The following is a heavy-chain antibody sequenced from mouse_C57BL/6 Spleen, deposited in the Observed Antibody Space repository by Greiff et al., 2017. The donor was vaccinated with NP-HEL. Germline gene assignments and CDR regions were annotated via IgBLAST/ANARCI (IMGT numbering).Heavy chain of an antibody. J-gene: IGHJ2*01. Sequence: EVKLMESGGGLVKPGGSLKLSCAASGFTFSSYAMSWVRQTPEKRLEWVATISDGGSYTYSPDNVKGRFTISRDNAKNNLYLQMSHLKSEDTAMYYCARDYYYGSYFGYWGQGTTLTVSS. CDR2: ISDGGSYT. D-gene: IGHD1-1*01. V-gene: IGHV5-4*01. CDR3: ARDYYYGSYFGY. CDR1: GFTFSSYA.